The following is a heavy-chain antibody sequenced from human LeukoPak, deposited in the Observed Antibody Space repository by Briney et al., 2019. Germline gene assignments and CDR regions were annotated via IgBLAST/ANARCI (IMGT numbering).Heavy chain of an antibody. D-gene: IGHD6-13*01. CDR2: IYYSGST. CDR3: ARVADSSSWSPFDY. J-gene: IGHJ4*02. CDR1: GGSISSYY. V-gene: IGHV4-59*01. Sequence: SETLPLTCTVSGGSISSYYWSWIRQPPGKGLEWIGYIYYSGSTNYNPSLKSRVTISVDTSKNQFSLKLSSVTAADTAVYYCARVADSSSWSPFDYWGQGTLVTVSS.